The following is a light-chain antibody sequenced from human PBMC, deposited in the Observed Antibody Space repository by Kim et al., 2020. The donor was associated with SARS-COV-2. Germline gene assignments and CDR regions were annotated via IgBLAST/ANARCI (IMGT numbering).Light chain of an antibody. CDR1: NIGSKS. Sequence: SYELTQPPSVSVAPGKTARITCGTNNIGSKSVHWYQQKPGQAPVLVIYYDSDRPSGIPERFSGSNSENTATLTISRVEAGDEADYHCQVWDSSSDHPVFRTGTKVTVL. CDR3: QVWDSSSDHPV. CDR2: YDS. V-gene: IGLV3-21*04. J-gene: IGLJ1*01.